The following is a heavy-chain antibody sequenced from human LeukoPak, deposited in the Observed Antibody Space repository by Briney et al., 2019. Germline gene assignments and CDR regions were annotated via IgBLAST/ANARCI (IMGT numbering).Heavy chain of an antibody. V-gene: IGHV4-30-4*01. CDR1: GGSISSGDYY. Sequence: SETLSLTCTVSGGSISSGDYYWSWTRQPPGKGLEWIGYIYYSGSTYNNPSLRSRVTISVDTSKNQFSLKLSSVTAADTAVYYCARDHYDTSGYSNGMDVWGQGTTVTVSS. J-gene: IGHJ6*02. CDR2: IYYSGST. D-gene: IGHD3-22*01. CDR3: ARDHYDTSGYSNGMDV.